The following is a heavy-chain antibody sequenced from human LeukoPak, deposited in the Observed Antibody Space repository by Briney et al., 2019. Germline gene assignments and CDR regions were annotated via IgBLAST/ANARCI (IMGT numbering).Heavy chain of an antibody. V-gene: IGHV1-58*01. Sequence: GTSVKVSCKTSGFTFSSSTVQSVRQARGQRLEWLGWIGLGSGDTKYAQRVQERLTLTRDMSTNTAYMELSSLRSEDTAVYYCVAERYSDGCCWFDPWGQGTLVTVSS. CDR1: GFTFSSST. J-gene: IGHJ5*02. CDR3: VAERYSDGCCWFDP. CDR2: IGLGSGDT. D-gene: IGHD6-25*01.